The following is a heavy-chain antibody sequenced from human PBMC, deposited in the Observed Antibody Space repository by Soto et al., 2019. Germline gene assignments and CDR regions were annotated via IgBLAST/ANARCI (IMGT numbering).Heavy chain of an antibody. Sequence: EVQLVESGGGLVQPGGSLRLSCAASGFTFSSYWMHWVRQAPGKGLVWVSSISTDASSTSYADPVKVRFTISRDNAKNTLYLQMNSVRADDPAVYYCARLPTKSPQNWGQGTLVIVSP. V-gene: IGHV3-74*01. CDR1: GFTFSSYW. CDR3: ARLPTKSPQN. CDR2: ISTDASST. J-gene: IGHJ1*01. D-gene: IGHD2-8*01.